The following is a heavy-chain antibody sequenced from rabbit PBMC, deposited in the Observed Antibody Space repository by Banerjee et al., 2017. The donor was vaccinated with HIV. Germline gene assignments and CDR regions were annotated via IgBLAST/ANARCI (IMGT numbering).Heavy chain of an antibody. J-gene: IGHJ4*01. CDR1: GFDLSSYYY. D-gene: IGHD7-1*01. Sequence: QEQLEESGGGLVKPEGSLTLTCKASGFDLSSYYYMCWVRQAPGKGLEWIACIYAGSSASTYYASWAKGRFTISKTSSTTVTLQMTSLTAADTATYFCARSYPHNNNVVGLGLRGPGTLVTVS. CDR3: ARSYPHNNNVVGLGL. V-gene: IGHV1S45*01. CDR2: IYAGSSAST.